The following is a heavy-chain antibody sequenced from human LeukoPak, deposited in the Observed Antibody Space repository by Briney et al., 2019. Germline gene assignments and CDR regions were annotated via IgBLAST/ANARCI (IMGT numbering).Heavy chain of an antibody. J-gene: IGHJ4*02. D-gene: IGHD1-26*01. CDR1: GFTFSSYA. V-gene: IGHV3-7*01. CDR2: IKQDGGEK. Sequence: PGRSLRLSCAASGFTFSSYAMHWVRQAPGKGPEWVANIKQDGGEKYYVDSVKGRFTISRDNAKNSLYLQMNSLRAEDTAVYYCARDKVVGATYFDYWGQGILVTVSP. CDR3: ARDKVVGATYFDY.